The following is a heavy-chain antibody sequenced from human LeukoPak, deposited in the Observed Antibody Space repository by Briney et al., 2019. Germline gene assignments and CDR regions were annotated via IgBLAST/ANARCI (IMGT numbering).Heavy chain of an antibody. J-gene: IGHJ4*02. Sequence: ASVKVSCKASGGTFSSYAISWVRQAPGQGLEWMGIINPSGGSTSYAQKFQGRVTMTRDMSTSTVYMELSSLRSEDTAVYYCARPHYYGSGSYYFYFDYWGQGTLVTVSS. CDR3: ARPHYYGSGSYYFYFDY. CDR1: GGTFSSYA. CDR2: INPSGGST. D-gene: IGHD3-10*01. V-gene: IGHV1-46*01.